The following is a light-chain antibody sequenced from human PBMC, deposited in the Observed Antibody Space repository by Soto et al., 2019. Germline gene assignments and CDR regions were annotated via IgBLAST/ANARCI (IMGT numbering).Light chain of an antibody. CDR1: ESVSNN. V-gene: IGKV3-15*01. CDR2: GAS. J-gene: IGKJ1*01. CDR3: QQYSIWRT. Sequence: TLSLSPGERATLSCRASESVSNNLAWYQQKAGQAPRLLIYGASTRATGIPARFSGSGSGTEFTLTISSLQSEDFAVYYCQQYSIWRTFGQGTKLDIK.